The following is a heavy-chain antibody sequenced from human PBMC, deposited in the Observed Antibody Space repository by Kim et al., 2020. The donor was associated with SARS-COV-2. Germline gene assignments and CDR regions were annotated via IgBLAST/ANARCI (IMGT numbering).Heavy chain of an antibody. CDR1: GFTFSSYW. CDR3: ARVRIGYYYDYMDV. CDR2: IRQDGSEK. Sequence: GVSLRLSCAASGFTFSSYWMSWVRQAPGKGLEWVGNIRQDGSEKYYVDSVKGRFTISRDNAKNSLYLQMNSLRVEDTAVYYCARVRIGYYYDYMDVWGKGTTVTVSS. V-gene: IGHV3-7*01. J-gene: IGHJ6*03.